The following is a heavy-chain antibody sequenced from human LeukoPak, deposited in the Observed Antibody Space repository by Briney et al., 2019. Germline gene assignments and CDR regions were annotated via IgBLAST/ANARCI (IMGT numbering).Heavy chain of an antibody. V-gene: IGHV4-59*01. J-gene: IGHJ4*02. CDR1: GGSISSYY. Sequence: SETLSLTCTVSGGSISSYYWSWIRQPPGKGLEWIGYIYYSGSTNYNPSLKSRVTISVDTSKNQFSLKLSSVTAADTAVYYCARARVTAILDYWGREPWSPSPQ. D-gene: IGHD2-21*02. CDR3: ARARVTAILDY. CDR2: IYYSGST.